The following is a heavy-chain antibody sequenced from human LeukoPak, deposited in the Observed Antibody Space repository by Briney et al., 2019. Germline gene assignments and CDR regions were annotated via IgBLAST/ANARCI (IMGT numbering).Heavy chain of an antibody. CDR2: INHSGST. Sequence: PLETLSLTCAAYGGSFSGYYWSWIRQPPGKGLEWIGEINHSGSTNYNPSLKSRVTISVDTSKNQFSLKLSSVTAADTAVYYCAREAPAAIHRGNWFDPWGQGTLVTVSS. D-gene: IGHD2-2*02. V-gene: IGHV4-34*01. J-gene: IGHJ5*02. CDR3: AREAPAAIHRGNWFDP. CDR1: GGSFSGYY.